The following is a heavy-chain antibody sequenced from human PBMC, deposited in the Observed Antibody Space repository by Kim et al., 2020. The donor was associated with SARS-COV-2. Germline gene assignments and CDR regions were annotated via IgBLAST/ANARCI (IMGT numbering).Heavy chain of an antibody. CDR2: ISGDGGST. Sequence: GGSLRLSCAASVFTFDDYAMHWVRQAPGKGLEWVSLISGDGGSTYYADSVKGRFTISRDNSKNSLYLQMNSLRTEDTALYYCAKDTGYSYGLEWGDYYYYGMDVWGQGTTVTVSS. J-gene: IGHJ6*02. CDR1: VFTFDDYA. D-gene: IGHD5-18*01. V-gene: IGHV3-43*02. CDR3: AKDTGYSYGLEWGDYYYYGMDV.